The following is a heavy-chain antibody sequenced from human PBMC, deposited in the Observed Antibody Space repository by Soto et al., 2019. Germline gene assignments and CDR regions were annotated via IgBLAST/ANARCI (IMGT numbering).Heavy chain of an antibody. V-gene: IGHV1-69*01. D-gene: IGHD6-19*01. CDR1: GGTFSTYV. Sequence: QVQLVQSGAEVKKPGSSVKVSCKASGGTFSTYVISWVRQAPGQGLEWMGGSIPMLGSTNYAERFQGRVKITAAASTSTAYMEISSLTYDDTAVYYCARGERAVAYRVGMDVWGQGTTVIVSS. CDR3: ARGERAVAYRVGMDV. J-gene: IGHJ6*02. CDR2: SIPMLGST.